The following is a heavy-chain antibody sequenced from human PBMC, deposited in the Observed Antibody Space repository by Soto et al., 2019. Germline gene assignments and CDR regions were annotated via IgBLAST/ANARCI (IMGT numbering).Heavy chain of an antibody. Sequence: QLQLQESGPGLVQPSETLSLTCTVSSGSIRNGDYYWAWIRQPPGKGLEWIGSIFYTGTTYSNPYLESRVAISVDTSKNQFSLKLTSLTAADTAVYYCARQGLHEYLDYWGQGTLVTVSS. J-gene: IGHJ4*02. CDR2: IFYTGTT. CDR3: ARQGLHEYLDY. V-gene: IGHV4-39*01. CDR1: SGSIRNGDYY.